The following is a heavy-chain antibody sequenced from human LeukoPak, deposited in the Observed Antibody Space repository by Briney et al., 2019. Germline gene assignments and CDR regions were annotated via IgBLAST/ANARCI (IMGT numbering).Heavy chain of an antibody. CDR3: ARRLTQYDCFDP. V-gene: IGHV6-1*01. CDR1: GDSVSSNSVT. Sequence: SQTLSLTCAISGDSVSSNSVTWNWIRQSPSRGLEWLGRTYYRSTWYNDYAVSVRGRVTGNPDTSKNQFSLHLNSVTPEDTAVYYCARRLTQYDCFDPWGQGTLVTVSS. J-gene: IGHJ5*02. D-gene: IGHD2-2*01. CDR2: TYYRSTWYN.